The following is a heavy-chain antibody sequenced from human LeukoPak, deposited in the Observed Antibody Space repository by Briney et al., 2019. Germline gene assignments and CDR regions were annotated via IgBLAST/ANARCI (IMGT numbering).Heavy chain of an antibody. Sequence: GGSLRLSCAASGFTVSSNYMSWVRQAPGKGLEWVSVIYSGGSTYYADSVKGRFTISRDNSKNTLYLQMNSLRAEDTAVYYCAKDRVTYDYGDYQLWGQGTMVTVSS. D-gene: IGHD4-17*01. J-gene: IGHJ3*01. CDR3: AKDRVTYDYGDYQL. CDR2: IYSGGST. CDR1: GFTVSSNY. V-gene: IGHV3-66*01.